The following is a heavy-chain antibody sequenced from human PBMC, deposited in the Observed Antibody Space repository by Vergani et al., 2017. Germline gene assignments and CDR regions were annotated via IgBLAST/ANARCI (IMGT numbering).Heavy chain of an antibody. CDR2: IHTGGST. V-gene: IGHV4-4*09. CDR1: GESFSSFY. Sequence: QVQLQQWGAGVVKPSGTLSLTCAVFGESFSSFYWSWIRQPPGKGLEWIGHIHTGGSTDLNPSFKSRVSISVDTSKNDFSLKVTSVTAADTAVYYCTRQPQEGASGPPSVPTWGQGISVIVSS. CDR3: TRQPQEGASGPPSVPT. J-gene: IGHJ4*02. D-gene: IGHD5-12*01.